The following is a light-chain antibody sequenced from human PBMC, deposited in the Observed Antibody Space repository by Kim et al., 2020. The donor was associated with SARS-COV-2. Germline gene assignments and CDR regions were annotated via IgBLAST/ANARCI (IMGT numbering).Light chain of an antibody. CDR2: AAS. CDR3: QKDNSAPLT. J-gene: IGKJ4*01. CDR1: RGIRND. Sequence: GSVGNRVTITWRASRGIRNDLAWYQQKPGKVPKILSYAASTLQSGVRSRVSGSGSGTDFTLTISSLQPEDVATYYCQKDNSAPLTFGGGTKGDIK. V-gene: IGKV1-27*01.